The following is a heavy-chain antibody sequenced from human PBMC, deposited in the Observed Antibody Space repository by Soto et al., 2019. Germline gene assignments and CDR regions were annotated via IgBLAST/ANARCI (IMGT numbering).Heavy chain of an antibody. D-gene: IGHD2-21*01. V-gene: IGHV1-58*02. CDR1: GFTFTSSA. Sequence: SVKVSCKASGFTFTSSAMQWVRQARGQRLEWIGWIVVGSGNTNYAQKFQERVTITRDMSTSTAYMELSSLRSEDTAVYYCAADLFHGDGKWFDPWGQGTLVTVSS. CDR2: IVVGSGNT. CDR3: AADLFHGDGKWFDP. J-gene: IGHJ5*02.